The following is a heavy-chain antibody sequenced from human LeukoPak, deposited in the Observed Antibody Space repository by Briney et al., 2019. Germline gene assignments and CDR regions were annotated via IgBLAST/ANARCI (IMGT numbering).Heavy chain of an antibody. V-gene: IGHV1-8*01. CDR1: GYTFTRSD. Sequence: GASVKVSCKASGYTFTRSDINWVRQATGQGLEWMGWMNPNSGNTGYAQKFQGRVTMTRNTSISTAYMELSSLRSEDTAVYYCARGDREGGSYYFDWGQGTLVTVSS. J-gene: IGHJ4*02. CDR3: ARGDREGGSYYFD. CDR2: MNPNSGNT. D-gene: IGHD1-26*01.